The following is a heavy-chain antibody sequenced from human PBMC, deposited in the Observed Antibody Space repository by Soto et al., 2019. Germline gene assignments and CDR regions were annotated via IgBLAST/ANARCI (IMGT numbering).Heavy chain of an antibody. V-gene: IGHV3-23*01. CDR1: GFTFSSYV. Sequence: EVQLLESGGGLVQPGGSLRLSCAASGFTFSSYVMSWVRQAPGKGLEWVSAISGSGGSTYYADSVKGRFTISRDNSKNTLYLRMNSLRAEDTAVYYCAKVAVRGYCSSTSCYAEDYWGQGTLVTVSS. CDR2: ISGSGGST. D-gene: IGHD2-2*01. J-gene: IGHJ4*02. CDR3: AKVAVRGYCSSTSCYAEDY.